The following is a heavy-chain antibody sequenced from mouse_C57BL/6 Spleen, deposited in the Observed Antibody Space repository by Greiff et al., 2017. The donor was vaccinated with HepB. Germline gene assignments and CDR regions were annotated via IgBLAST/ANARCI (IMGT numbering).Heavy chain of an antibody. CDR3: ARYYYGDDYFDY. CDR1: GYSITSGYY. D-gene: IGHD1-1*01. CDR2: ISYDGSN. V-gene: IGHV3-6*01. Sequence: EVQLQESGPGLVKPSQSLSLTCSVTGYSITSGYYWNWIRQFPGNKLEWMGYISYDGSNNYNPSLKNRISITRDTSKNQFFLKLNSVTTEDTATYYCARYYYGDDYFDYWGQGTTLTVSS. J-gene: IGHJ2*01.